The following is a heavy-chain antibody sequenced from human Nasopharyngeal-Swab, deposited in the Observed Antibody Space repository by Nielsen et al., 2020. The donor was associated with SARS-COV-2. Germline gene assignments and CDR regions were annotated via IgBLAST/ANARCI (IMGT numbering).Heavy chain of an antibody. CDR3: AKATVTHDAFDI. CDR2: NSWNSGGI. CDR1: GFTFDDYA. J-gene: IGHJ3*02. Sequence: LSLTCAASGFTFDDYAMHWVRQAPGKGLVGVSGNSWNSGGIGYADSVKGRFTISRDNAKNSLYLQMNSLRAEDTALYYCAKATVTHDAFDIWGQGTMVTVSS. D-gene: IGHD4-17*01. V-gene: IGHV3-9*01.